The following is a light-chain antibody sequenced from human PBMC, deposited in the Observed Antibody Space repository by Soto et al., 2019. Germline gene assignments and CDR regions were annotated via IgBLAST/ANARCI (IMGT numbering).Light chain of an antibody. CDR2: AAS. V-gene: IGKV3-20*01. CDR1: QSMNSNY. J-gene: IGKJ3*01. CDR3: QQYGSSPFT. Sequence: IVLTQSPGTLSLSPGERATLSCRASQSMNSNYLAWYQQRPGQAPRLLIYAASNRATGIPDRFSGSGSGTDFTLTISRLEPEDFAVYYCQQYGSSPFTFGPGTKVDIK.